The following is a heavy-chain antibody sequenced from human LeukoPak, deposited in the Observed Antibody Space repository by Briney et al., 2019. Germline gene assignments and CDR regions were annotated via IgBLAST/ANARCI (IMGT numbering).Heavy chain of an antibody. V-gene: IGHV3-73*01. Sequence: PGGSLRLSCAASGFTFSGSAIHWVRQSSGKGVEWVGHIDKKDNFYATTSAASVTGRFTISRDDSKNTADLQMNSLKHEDTALYYCTRDSGTYNWLDSWGQGTLVTVSS. CDR3: TRDSGTYNWLDS. J-gene: IGHJ5*01. CDR1: GFTFSGSA. CDR2: IDKKDNFYAT. D-gene: IGHD1-26*01.